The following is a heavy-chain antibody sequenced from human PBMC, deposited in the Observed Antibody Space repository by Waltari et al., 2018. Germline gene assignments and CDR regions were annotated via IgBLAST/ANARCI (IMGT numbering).Heavy chain of an antibody. D-gene: IGHD2-21*02. CDR1: GFTFTNHW. Sequence: EVQLVESGGGSVQPGGSLRLSCSGSGFTFTNHWMSWVRQAPGKGPEWVASIKQDGSEKYYVDSMKGRFTIPRDNAKNSLSLQMDSLRAEDTAVYFCARGVTTVEYWGQGTLVTVSS. V-gene: IGHV3-7*04. J-gene: IGHJ4*02. CDR3: ARGVTTVEY. CDR2: IKQDGSEK.